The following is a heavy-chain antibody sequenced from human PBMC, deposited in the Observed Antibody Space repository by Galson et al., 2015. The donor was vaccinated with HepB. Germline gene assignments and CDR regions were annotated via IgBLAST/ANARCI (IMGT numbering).Heavy chain of an antibody. J-gene: IGHJ6*02. CDR1: GYTFTGYY. D-gene: IGHD1-26*01. CDR3: AREGVGPTTNYYGVDV. CDR2: INPNSGDT. V-gene: IGHV1-2*02. Sequence: SCKASGYTFTGYYMHWVRQAPGQGLEWMGWINPNSGDTKYAQKFQGRVTMTRDTSISTAYMELSRLTSDDTAVYYCAREGVGPTTNYYGVDVWGQGTTVSVSS.